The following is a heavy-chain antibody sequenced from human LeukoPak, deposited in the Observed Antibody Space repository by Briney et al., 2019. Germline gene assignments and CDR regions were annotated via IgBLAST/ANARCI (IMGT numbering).Heavy chain of an antibody. D-gene: IGHD2-15*01. CDR3: AKDRRDGYCSGGSCSPVDY. CDR1: GFTFSSYA. V-gene: IGHV3-23*01. Sequence: GGSLRLSCAASGFTFSSYAMSWVRQAPGKGLEWVSAISGSGGSTYYADSVKGRFTISRDNYKNTLYLQMNSLRAEDTAVYYCAKDRRDGYCSGGSCSPVDYWGQGTLVTVSS. CDR2: ISGSGGST. J-gene: IGHJ4*02.